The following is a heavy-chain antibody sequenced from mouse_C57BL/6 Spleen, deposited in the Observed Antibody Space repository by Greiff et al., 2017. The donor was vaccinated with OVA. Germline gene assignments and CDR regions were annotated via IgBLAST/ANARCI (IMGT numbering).Heavy chain of an antibody. D-gene: IGHD1-1*01. J-gene: IGHJ4*01. Sequence: VHVKQSGPELVKPGASVKISCKASGYSFTDYNMNWVKQSNGQSLEWIGVINPNYGTTSYNQKFKGKATLTVDQSSSTAYMQLNSLTSEDSAVYYCARNYGSPYYYAMDYWGQGTSVTVSS. CDR1: GYSFTDYN. V-gene: IGHV1-39*01. CDR2: INPNYGTT. CDR3: ARNYGSPYYYAMDY.